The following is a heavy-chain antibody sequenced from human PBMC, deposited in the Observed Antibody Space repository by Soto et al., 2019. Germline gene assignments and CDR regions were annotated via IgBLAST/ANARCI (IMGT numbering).Heavy chain of an antibody. J-gene: IGHJ4*02. CDR2: IDYNGVT. CDR3: GRVMIGTSRHTDSDY. Sequence: KTSETLSLTCTVSGGSISSSSYYWGWIRQPPGKGLEWIGNIDYNGVTYYNPSLKSRVTVSKDTSKNQFSLKVASVTAADTAIYYCGRVMIGTSRHTDSDYWGQGTQVTVSS. D-gene: IGHD2-2*01. CDR1: GGSISSSSYY. V-gene: IGHV4-39*01.